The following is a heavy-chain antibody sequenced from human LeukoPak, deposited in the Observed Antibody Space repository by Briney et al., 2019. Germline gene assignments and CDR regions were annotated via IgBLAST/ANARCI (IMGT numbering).Heavy chain of an antibody. CDR1: GGTFSSYA. J-gene: IGHJ4*02. D-gene: IGHD6-19*01. Sequence: SVKVSCKASGGTFSSYAISRVRQAPGQGLEWMGGIVPIFGTANYAQKFQGRVTITADESTSTAYMGLSSLRSEDTAVYYCAIGYSSGWYERGYFDYWGQGTLVTVSS. V-gene: IGHV1-69*13. CDR3: AIGYSSGWYERGYFDY. CDR2: IVPIFGTA.